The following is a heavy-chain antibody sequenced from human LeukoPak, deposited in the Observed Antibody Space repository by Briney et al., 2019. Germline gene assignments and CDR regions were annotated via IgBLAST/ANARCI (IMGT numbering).Heavy chain of an antibody. D-gene: IGHD4-17*01. CDR1: GSTFSSYW. CDR3: ARGGDYFFDY. V-gene: IGHV3-74*01. CDR2: INGEGTST. Sequence: GGSLRLSCAASGSTFSSYWVHWVRQAPGKGLVWVSRINGEGTSTSYADSVKGRFTISRDNAKNSLYLQMNSLRAEDAAVYYCARGGDYFFDYWGQGTLVTVSS. J-gene: IGHJ4*02.